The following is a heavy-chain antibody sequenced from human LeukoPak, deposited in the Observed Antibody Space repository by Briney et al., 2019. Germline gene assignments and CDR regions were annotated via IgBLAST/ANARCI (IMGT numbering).Heavy chain of an antibody. J-gene: IGHJ4*02. D-gene: IGHD5-24*01. CDR2: INPSGGST. V-gene: IGHV1-46*01. Sequence: GASVEVSCKASGYTFTSYYMHWVRQAPGQGLEWMGIINPSGGSTSYAQKFQGRVTMTRDTSTSTVYMELSSLRSEDTAVYCCARAVEMATISWGQGTLVTVSS. CDR3: ARAVEMATIS. CDR1: GYTFTSYY.